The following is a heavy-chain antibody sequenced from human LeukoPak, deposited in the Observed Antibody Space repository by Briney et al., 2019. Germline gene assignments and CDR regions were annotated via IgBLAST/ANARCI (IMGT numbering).Heavy chain of an antibody. D-gene: IGHD2-2*01. Sequence: PSETLSLTCTVSGGSISSSSYYWGRIRQPPGKGLEWIRSIYYSGSTYYNPSLKSRVTISVDTSKNQFSLKLSSVTAADTAVYYCASGGSLRYCSSTSCRWGAFDIWGQGTMVTVSS. J-gene: IGHJ3*02. CDR3: ASGGSLRYCSSTSCRWGAFDI. V-gene: IGHV4-39*01. CDR1: GGSISSSSYY. CDR2: IYYSGST.